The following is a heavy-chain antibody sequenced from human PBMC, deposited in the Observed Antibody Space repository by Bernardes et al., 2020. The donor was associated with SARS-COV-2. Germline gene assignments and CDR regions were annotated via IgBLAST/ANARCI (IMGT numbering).Heavy chain of an antibody. CDR3: AHSRGDIVVVPAVNNWFDP. D-gene: IGHD2-2*01. CDR1: GFSLSTSGVG. CDR2: IYWDDDK. J-gene: IGHJ5*02. Sequence: SFPTLVKPTQTLTLTCTFSGFSLSTSGVGVGWIRQPPGKALEWLALIYWDDDKRYSPSLKSRLTITKDTSKNQVVLIMTNMDPVDTATYYCAHSRGDIVVVPAVNNWFDPWGQGTLVTVSS. V-gene: IGHV2-5*02.